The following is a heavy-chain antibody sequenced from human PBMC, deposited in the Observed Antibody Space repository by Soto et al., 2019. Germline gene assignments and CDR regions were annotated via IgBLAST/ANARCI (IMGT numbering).Heavy chain of an antibody. CDR1: GFTFSSYS. J-gene: IGHJ6*02. Sequence: PGGSLRLSCAASGFTFSSYSMNWVRQAPGKGLEWVSPISSSSSYIYYADSVKGRFTISRDNAKNSLYLQMNSLRAEDTAVYYCAREMTTVTPYYYYGMDVWGQGTTVTVSS. CDR2: ISSSSSYI. D-gene: IGHD4-17*01. CDR3: AREMTTVTPYYYYGMDV. V-gene: IGHV3-21*01.